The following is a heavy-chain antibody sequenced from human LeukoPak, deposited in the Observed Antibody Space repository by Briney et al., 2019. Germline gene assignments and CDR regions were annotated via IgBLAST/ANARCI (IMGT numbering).Heavy chain of an antibody. D-gene: IGHD3-10*01. CDR1: GYSISSGYY. Sequence: PSETLSLTCTVSGYSISSGYYWGWIRQPPGKGLEWIGSIYHSRSTYYNPSLKSRVAISVDTSKNQFSLKLSSVTAADTAVYYCARSPRITMVRGVIPPDYWGQGTLVTVSS. CDR3: ARSPRITMVRGVIPPDY. J-gene: IGHJ4*02. CDR2: IYHSRST. V-gene: IGHV4-38-2*02.